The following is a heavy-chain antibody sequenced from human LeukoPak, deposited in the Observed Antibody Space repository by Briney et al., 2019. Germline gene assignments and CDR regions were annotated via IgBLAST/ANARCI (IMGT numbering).Heavy chain of an antibody. D-gene: IGHD4-17*01. CDR1: GYTFTDDY. CDR3: AREDGDYVNDY. Sequence: ASVKVSCKASGYTFTDDYIHWVRQAPGQGLEWMGWTNPNSGGTIYAEKFQGRVTMTRDTSISTAYMELSSLRYDDTAVYYCAREDGDYVNDYWGQGTLVTVSS. V-gene: IGHV1-2*02. J-gene: IGHJ4*02. CDR2: TNPNSGGT.